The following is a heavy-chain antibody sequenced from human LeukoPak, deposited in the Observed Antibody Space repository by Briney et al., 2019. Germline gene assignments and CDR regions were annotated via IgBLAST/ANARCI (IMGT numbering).Heavy chain of an antibody. D-gene: IGHD4-17*01. CDR1: GDSIINGTFS. V-gene: IGHV4-30-2*06. CDR2: IYQSGRT. Sequence: SETLSLTCAVSGDSIINGTFSWSWIRQSPGKGLEWIGYIYQSGRTFYTWSLRSRVAISMDRSKNQISLRLASVTAADTAVYYCSRGVMNGDYSWFDPWGQGTLVIVSS. J-gene: IGHJ5*02. CDR3: SRGVMNGDYSWFDP.